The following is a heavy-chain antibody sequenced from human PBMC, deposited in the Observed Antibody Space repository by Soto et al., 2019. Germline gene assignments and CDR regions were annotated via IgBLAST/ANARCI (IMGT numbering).Heavy chain of an antibody. Sequence: ASVKVSCKASGYTFTSYDINWVRQATGQGLERMGWMNPNSGNTGYAQKFQGRVTMTRNTSISTAYMELSSLRSEDTAVYYCATTWGTAGEINWFDPWGQGTLVTVSS. CDR1: GYTFTSYD. D-gene: IGHD3-16*01. V-gene: IGHV1-8*01. J-gene: IGHJ5*02. CDR2: MNPNSGNT. CDR3: ATTWGTAGEINWFDP.